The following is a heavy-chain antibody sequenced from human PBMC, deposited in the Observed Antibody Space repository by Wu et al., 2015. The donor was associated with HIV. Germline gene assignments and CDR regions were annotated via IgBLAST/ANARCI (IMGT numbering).Heavy chain of an antibody. CDR3: ARVWSYYGDTGGAFDI. V-gene: IGHV1-18*01. CDR1: GYTFTSYG. D-gene: IGHD4-17*01. Sequence: QVQLVQSEAEVKKPGASVKVSCKASGYTFTSYGISWVRQAPGQGLEWMGWISAYNGNTNYAQKLQGRVTMTTDTSTSTAYMELRSLRSDDTAVYYCARVWSYYGDTGGAFDIWGQGTMVTVSS. CDR2: ISAYNGNT. J-gene: IGHJ3*02.